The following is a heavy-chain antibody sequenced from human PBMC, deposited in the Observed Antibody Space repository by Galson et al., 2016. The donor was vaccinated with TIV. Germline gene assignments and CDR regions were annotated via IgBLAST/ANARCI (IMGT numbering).Heavy chain of an antibody. CDR2: ISRTGDEA. V-gene: IGHV3-23*01. CDR3: AQDPDMVYAITDRFDP. D-gene: IGHD2-8*01. J-gene: IGHJ5*02. Sequence: SLRLSCAVSAFTFRNNAMSWVRQAPGKGLEWVSSISRTGDEAYYADPVKGRFTISRDSSTNTLFLQMNGLRADDTAIYFCAQDPDMVYAITDRFDPWGQGTLVTVSS. CDR1: AFTFRNNA.